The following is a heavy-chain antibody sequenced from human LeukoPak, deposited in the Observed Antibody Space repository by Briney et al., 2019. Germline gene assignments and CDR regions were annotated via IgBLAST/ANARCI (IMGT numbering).Heavy chain of an antibody. D-gene: IGHD1-26*01. CDR3: ARFRGPVARNFDY. J-gene: IGHJ4*02. CDR2: ISYDGSNK. Sequence: GGSLGLSCAASGFTFSSYAMHWVRQAPGKGLEWVAVISYDGSNKYYADSVKGRFTISRDNSKNTLYLQMNSLRAEDTAVYYCARFRGPVARNFDYWGQGTLVTVSS. CDR1: GFTFSSYA. V-gene: IGHV3-30-3*01.